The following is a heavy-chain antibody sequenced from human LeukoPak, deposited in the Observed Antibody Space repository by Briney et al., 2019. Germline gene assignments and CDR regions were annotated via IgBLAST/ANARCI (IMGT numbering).Heavy chain of an antibody. CDR1: GFTFSGYW. D-gene: IGHD5-18*01. CDR3: ARQNSGYSSIGGDFDY. J-gene: IGHJ4*02. V-gene: IGHV3-7*01. Sequence: PGGSLRLSCVASGFTFSGYWMTWIRQAPGKGLEWVANIRQDGGEKFYADSVGGRFTISRDNAENSLHLQMNSLRAEDTAVYYCARQNSGYSSIGGDFDYWGQGTLVTVSS. CDR2: IRQDGGEK.